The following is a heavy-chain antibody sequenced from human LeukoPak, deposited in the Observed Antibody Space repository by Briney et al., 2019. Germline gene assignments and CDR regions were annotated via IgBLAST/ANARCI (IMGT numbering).Heavy chain of an antibody. D-gene: IGHD5-12*01. J-gene: IGHJ3*02. CDR1: GHSLSSYC. CDR3: AKDGRDNSGYETGAFDI. Sequence: PSETLSLTRTLSGHSLSSYCCSWIRQPAGKGLDWVGRLYASGTTNYNPSLKTRVTISVDKSKNHFSLKLSSVTAADTAVDYGAKDGRDNSGYETGAFDIWGQGRMVTVSS. V-gene: IGHV4-4*07. CDR2: LYASGTT.